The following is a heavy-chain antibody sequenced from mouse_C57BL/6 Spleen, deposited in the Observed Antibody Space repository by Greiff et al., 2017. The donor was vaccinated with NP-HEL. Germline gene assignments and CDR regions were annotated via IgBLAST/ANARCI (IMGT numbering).Heavy chain of an antibody. Sequence: QVQLQQSGPELVKPGASVKISCKASGYAFSSSWMNWVKQRPGQGLEWIGRIYPGDGDTNYNGKFKGKATLTADKSSSTAYMQLSSLTSEDSAVYFCARPTVVAHYYARDYWGQGTSDTVSS. J-gene: IGHJ4*01. V-gene: IGHV1-82*01. CDR1: GYAFSSSW. CDR3: ARPTVVAHYYARDY. D-gene: IGHD1-1*01. CDR2: IYPGDGDT.